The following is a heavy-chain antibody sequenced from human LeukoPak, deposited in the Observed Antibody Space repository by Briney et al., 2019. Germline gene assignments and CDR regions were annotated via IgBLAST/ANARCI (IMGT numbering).Heavy chain of an antibody. Sequence: PSETLSLTCAVYGGPFRGFFWSWIRQAPGKGLEWIGFFHATRSTNYNPSLKSRVSISVDTSKSQVSLGLNSVTAADTAVYYCARGDPTGRPGIGFDFWGQGTLVTVSS. CDR2: FHATRST. J-gene: IGHJ4*02. CDR3: ARGDPTGRPGIGFDF. CDR1: GGPFRGFF. D-gene: IGHD1-26*01. V-gene: IGHV4-4*08.